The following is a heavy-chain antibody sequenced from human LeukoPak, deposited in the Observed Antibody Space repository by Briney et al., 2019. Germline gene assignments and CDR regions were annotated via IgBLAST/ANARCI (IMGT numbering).Heavy chain of an antibody. D-gene: IGHD3-16*01. Sequence: GGSLRLSCAASGFTVSNNYMSWVRQAPGKGLEWVSAISGDGTRTYYADSVKGRFTISRDNSKNTLYLEMSSLRVEDTAIYYCAKWPEGAMDYFDYWGQGTLVTVSS. V-gene: IGHV3-23*01. CDR1: GFTVSNNY. CDR3: AKWPEGAMDYFDY. J-gene: IGHJ4*02. CDR2: ISGDGTRT.